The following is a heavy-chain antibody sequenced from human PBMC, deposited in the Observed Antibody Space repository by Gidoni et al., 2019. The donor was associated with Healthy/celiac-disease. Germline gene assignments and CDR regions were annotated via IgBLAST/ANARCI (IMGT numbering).Heavy chain of an antibody. J-gene: IGHJ6*02. CDR1: GGSISSGGYY. D-gene: IGHD3-22*01. CDR3: ARSTEYYYDSSGYSSDGMDV. V-gene: IGHV4-31*03. CDR2: IYYSGST. Sequence: QVQLQESGPGLVKPSQTLSLTCTVSGGSISSGGYYWSWIRQHPGKGLEWIGYIYYSGSTYYNPSLKSRVTISVDTSKNQFSLKLSSVTAADTAVYYCARSTEYYYDSSGYSSDGMDVWGQGTTVTVSS.